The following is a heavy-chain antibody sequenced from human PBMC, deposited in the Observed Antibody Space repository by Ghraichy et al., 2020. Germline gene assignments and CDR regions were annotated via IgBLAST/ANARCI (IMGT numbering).Heavy chain of an antibody. CDR1: GGSISSYY. CDR2: IYTSGST. V-gene: IGHV4-4*07. CDR3: ARDCWGGCPGTGVQRGQQLVGWYFDL. D-gene: IGHD6-13*01. J-gene: IGHJ2*01. Sequence: SETLSLTCTVSGGSISSYYWSWIRQPAGKGLEWIGRIYTSGSTNYNPSLKSRVTMSVDTSKNQFSLKLSSVTAADTAVYYCARDCWGGCPGTGVQRGQQLVGWYFDLWGRGTLVTVSS.